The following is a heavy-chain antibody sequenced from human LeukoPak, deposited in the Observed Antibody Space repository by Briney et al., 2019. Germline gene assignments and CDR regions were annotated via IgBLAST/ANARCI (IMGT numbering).Heavy chain of an antibody. Sequence: GGSLRLSCAASGFTFSSYSMNWVRQAPGKGLEWVSCISSSSSTIYYADSVKGRFTISRDNAKNSLYLQMNSLRAEDTAVYYCASHTIFGVVIRDYWGQGTLVTVSS. CDR2: ISSSSSTI. D-gene: IGHD3-3*01. V-gene: IGHV3-48*01. CDR3: ASHTIFGVVIRDY. CDR1: GFTFSSYS. J-gene: IGHJ4*02.